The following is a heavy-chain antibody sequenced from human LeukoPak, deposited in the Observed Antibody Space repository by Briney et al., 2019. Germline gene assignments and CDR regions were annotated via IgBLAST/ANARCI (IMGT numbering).Heavy chain of an antibody. J-gene: IGHJ4*02. CDR3: ARGTLMWFGAKMEYYFDS. Sequence: PSQTPSLTCTVSGGSISSGNYYWSWIRQPAGKGLEWIGFSSYNGNTNYNPSLKSRVTISLDMSKNQFSLRLNSVTAADTAVYFCARGTLMWFGAKMEYYFDSWGQGTPLTVSS. CDR2: SSYNGNT. CDR1: GGSISSGNYY. V-gene: IGHV4-61*10. D-gene: IGHD3-10*01.